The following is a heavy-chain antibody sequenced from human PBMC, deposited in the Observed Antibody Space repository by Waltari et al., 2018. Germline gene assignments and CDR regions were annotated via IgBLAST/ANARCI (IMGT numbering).Heavy chain of an antibody. J-gene: IGHJ4*02. Sequence: EVQLVESGGGLVQPGGPLRLSCAASGFTFRTYWMHWVRQAPGKGLVWVSRTNSDESSTSYADSVKGRFTISRDNAKNTLYLQINSLRAEDTAVYYCARSSIAGIDYWGQGTLVTVSS. D-gene: IGHD2-21*01. CDR2: TNSDESST. V-gene: IGHV3-74*01. CDR1: GFTFRTYW. CDR3: ARSSIAGIDY.